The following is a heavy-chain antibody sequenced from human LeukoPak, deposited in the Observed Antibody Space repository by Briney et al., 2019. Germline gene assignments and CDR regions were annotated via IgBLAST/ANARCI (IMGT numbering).Heavy chain of an antibody. D-gene: IGHD3-10*01. J-gene: IGHJ5*02. CDR2: ITSSSSYI. CDR3: ATDLIHYYGSGAKT. CDR1: GFTFSSYS. V-gene: IGHV3-21*01. Sequence: GGSLRLSCAASGFTFSSYSMNWVRQAPGKGLEWVSSITSSSSYIYYTDSAKGRFTISRDNAKNSLYLQKNSLRAEDTAVYYCATDLIHYYGSGAKTWGQGTLVTVSS.